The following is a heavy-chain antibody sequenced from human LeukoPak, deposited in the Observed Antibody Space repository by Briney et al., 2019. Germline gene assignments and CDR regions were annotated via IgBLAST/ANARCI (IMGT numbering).Heavy chain of an antibody. CDR3: ARDLKLSFGEWRDWWFDP. V-gene: IGHV1-2*02. Sequence: ASVKVSCMASGYTFIGYYIRWVRQAPGQGLEWMGWINPNRGGTNYAQKFQGRVTMTRDTSIRTAYMELSRLRSDHTAVYYCARDLKLSFGEWRDWWFDPWGQGNLVTVSS. CDR2: INPNRGGT. CDR1: GYTFIGYY. D-gene: IGHD3-10*01. J-gene: IGHJ5*02.